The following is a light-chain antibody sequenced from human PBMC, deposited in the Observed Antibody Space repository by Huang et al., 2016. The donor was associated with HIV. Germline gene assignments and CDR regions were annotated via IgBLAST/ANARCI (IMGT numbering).Light chain of an antibody. V-gene: IGKV1-NL1*01. J-gene: IGKJ1*01. CDR1: QGISNS. CDR2: ATA. CDR3: QQYYNSPPWT. Sequence: DIQMTQSPASLSASVGDRVTITCRASQGISNSLAWYQQKPGNAPKLLLYATATLESGVPSRFSGSGSGTEYTRTISSLQREDFATYYCQQYYNSPPWTFGQGTKVEIK.